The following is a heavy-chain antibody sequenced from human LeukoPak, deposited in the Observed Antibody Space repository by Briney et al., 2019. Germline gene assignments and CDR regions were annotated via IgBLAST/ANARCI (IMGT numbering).Heavy chain of an antibody. J-gene: IGHJ4*02. Sequence: GASVKVSCKASGYTFTGYYMHWVRQAPGQGLEWMGWINPNSGGTNYAQKFQGRVTMTRDTSTSTAYMELSRLRSDDTAVYYCARVRQYYDFWSGATPSFDYWGQGTLVTVSS. V-gene: IGHV1-2*02. D-gene: IGHD3-3*01. CDR2: INPNSGGT. CDR1: GYTFTGYY. CDR3: ARVRQYYDFWSGATPSFDY.